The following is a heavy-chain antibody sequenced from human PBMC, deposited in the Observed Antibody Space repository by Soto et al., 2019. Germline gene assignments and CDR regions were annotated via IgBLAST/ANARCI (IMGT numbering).Heavy chain of an antibody. V-gene: IGHV4-34*01. CDR3: ARGYCSSTSCFRVGYYGMDV. J-gene: IGHJ6*02. CDR1: GGSFSGYY. Sequence: QVQLQQWGAGLLKPSETLSLTCAVYGGSFSGYYWSWIRQPPGKGLEWIGEINHSGSTNYNPSLKSRVTISVDTSKNQVSLKLSSVTAADTAVYYCARGYCSSTSCFRVGYYGMDVWGQGTTVTVSS. D-gene: IGHD2-2*01. CDR2: INHSGST.